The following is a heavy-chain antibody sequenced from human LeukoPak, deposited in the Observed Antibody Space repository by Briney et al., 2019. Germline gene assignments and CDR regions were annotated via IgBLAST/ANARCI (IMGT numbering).Heavy chain of an antibody. J-gene: IGHJ4*02. CDR1: GFTFSSYE. Sequence: GGSLRLSCAASGFTFSSYEMNWVRQAPGKGLEWVSYISSSGSTRHYADSVKGRFTISRDNAKNSLYLQMHSLRAEDTAVYYCARERIAARLDWGQGTLVTVSS. CDR2: ISSSGSTR. D-gene: IGHD6-6*01. CDR3: ARERIAARLD. V-gene: IGHV3-48*03.